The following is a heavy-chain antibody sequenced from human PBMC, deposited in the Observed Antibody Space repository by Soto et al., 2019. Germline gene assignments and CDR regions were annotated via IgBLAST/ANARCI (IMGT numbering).Heavy chain of an antibody. V-gene: IGHV1-69*01. CDR1: GGTFSSYA. J-gene: IGHJ4*02. Sequence: QVQLVQSGAEVKKPGSSVKVSCKASGGTFSSYAISWVRQAPAQGLAWMGRIIPNFGTANYAHKFQGRVTITADESTITAYRKLSNLRSENTAVYYCARTNYYGSGSYYNDWGQGTLVTVSS. CDR3: ARTNYYGSGSYYND. D-gene: IGHD3-10*01. CDR2: IIPNFGTA.